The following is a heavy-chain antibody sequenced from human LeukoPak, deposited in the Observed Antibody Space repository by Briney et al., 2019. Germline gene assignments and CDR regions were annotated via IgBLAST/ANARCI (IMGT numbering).Heavy chain of an antibody. CDR3: ARLGGDCYVY. CDR1: GFTFSSYS. CDR2: ISGSGGST. D-gene: IGHD2-21*01. Sequence: PGGSLRLSCAASGFTFSSYSMNWVRQAPGKGLEWVSTISGSGGSTYYADSVKGRFTISRDNSKNSLYLQMNSLRAEDTAVYYCARLGGDCYVYWGQGTLVTVSS. J-gene: IGHJ4*02. V-gene: IGHV3-23*01.